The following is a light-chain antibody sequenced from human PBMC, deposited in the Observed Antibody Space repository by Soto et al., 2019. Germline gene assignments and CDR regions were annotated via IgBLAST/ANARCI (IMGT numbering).Light chain of an antibody. CDR3: CSYAGTSTDYYV. V-gene: IGLV2-23*01. Sequence: QSALTQPASVSGSPGQSITISCTGTSSDIGTYNFVSWYQQHPGKAPKFMIYDDTKRPSGVSNRFSGSKSGNTASLTISGLQAEDEADYYCCSYAGTSTDYYVFGTGTKV. CDR2: DDT. J-gene: IGLJ1*01. CDR1: SSDIGTYNF.